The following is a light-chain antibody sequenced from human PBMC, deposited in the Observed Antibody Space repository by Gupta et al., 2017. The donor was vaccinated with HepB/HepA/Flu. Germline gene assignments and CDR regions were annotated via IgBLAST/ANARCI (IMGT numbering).Light chain of an antibody. CDR3: QQSYSTPIT. CDR2: AAS. CDR1: QSISSY. V-gene: IGKV1-39*01. J-gene: IGKJ5*01. Sequence: DIQMTQSPSSLSASVGDRVTITCRASQSISSYLNWYQQKPGKVPKLLIYAASSLQSGVPSRFSGSGSGTDFTITISSLQPEDFATYYCQQSYSTPITFGQGTRLEIK.